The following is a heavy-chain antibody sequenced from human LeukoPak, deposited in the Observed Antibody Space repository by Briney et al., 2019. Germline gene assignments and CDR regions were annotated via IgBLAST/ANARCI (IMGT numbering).Heavy chain of an antibody. D-gene: IGHD3-9*01. CDR2: IIPIFGTA. CDR1: GGTFSSYA. V-gene: IGHV1-69*06. J-gene: IGHJ5*02. Sequence: SVKVSCKASGGTFSSYAISWVRQAPGQGLEWMGGIIPIFGTANYAQKFQGRVTITADKSASTAYMELSSLRSEDTAVYYCARATNYYDTLTGYADGFDPWGQGTLVAVSS. CDR3: ARATNYYDTLTGYADGFDP.